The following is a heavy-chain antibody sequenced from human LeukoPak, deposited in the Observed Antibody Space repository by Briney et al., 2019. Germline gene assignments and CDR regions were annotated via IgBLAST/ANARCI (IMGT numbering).Heavy chain of an antibody. CDR3: ARTYYDILTGKGRGIYFDY. V-gene: IGHV4-34*01. J-gene: IGHJ4*02. D-gene: IGHD3-9*01. Sequence: GSLRLSCAASGFTFSSFAMSWVRQPPGKGLEWIGEINHSGSTNYNPSLKSRVTISVDTSKNQFSLKLSSVTAADTAVYYCARTYYDILTGKGRGIYFDYWGQGTLVTVSS. CDR1: GFTFSSFA. CDR2: INHSGST.